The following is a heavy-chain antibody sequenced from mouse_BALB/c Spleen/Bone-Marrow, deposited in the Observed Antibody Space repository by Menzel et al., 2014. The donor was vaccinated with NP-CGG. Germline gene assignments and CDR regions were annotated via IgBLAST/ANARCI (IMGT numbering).Heavy chain of an antibody. D-gene: IGHD4-1*02. V-gene: IGHV2-6-5*01. CDR3: AKLNWVYAMDY. CDR1: GFSLTDYG. J-gene: IGHJ4*01. CDR2: IWGGGST. Sequence: VKLMESGPGLVAPSQSLSIPCTVSGFSLTDYGVTWIRRPPGKGLEWLGIIWGGGSTFYNSSLRSRLNVSKDNSKSQVFLKMNSLQADDTAMYYCAKLNWVYAMDYWGQGTSVTVSS.